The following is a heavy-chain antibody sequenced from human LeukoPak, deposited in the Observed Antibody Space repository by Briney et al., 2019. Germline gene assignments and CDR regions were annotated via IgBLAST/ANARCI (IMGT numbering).Heavy chain of an antibody. CDR3: TRDGCSGWCHDY. Sequence: PGGSLRLSCAASGFTFSTEWRGWVRQAPGKGLEWVATMKEKGGNIYYVDSVRGRFTISRDNAKNSLFLQMNSLRADDTAVYYCTRDGCSGWCHDYWGQGTPVTVSS. CDR2: MKEKGGNI. V-gene: IGHV3-7*01. J-gene: IGHJ4*02. CDR1: GFTFSTEW. D-gene: IGHD6-19*01.